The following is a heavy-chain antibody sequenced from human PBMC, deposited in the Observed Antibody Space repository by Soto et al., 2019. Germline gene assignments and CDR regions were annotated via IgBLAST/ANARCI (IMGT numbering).Heavy chain of an antibody. D-gene: IGHD6-13*01. CDR1: GGSISSSSYY. CDR2: IYYSGST. J-gene: IGHJ6*02. Sequence: QLQLQESGPGLVKPSETLSLTCTVSGGSISSSSYYWGWIRQPPGKGLEWIGSIYYSGSTYYNPSLKCRGTISVDTSRNQFSLKLSSVTAADTAVYYCARLVWAAGNYGMDGWGQGTTGTVSS. CDR3: ARLVWAAGNYGMDG. V-gene: IGHV4-39*01.